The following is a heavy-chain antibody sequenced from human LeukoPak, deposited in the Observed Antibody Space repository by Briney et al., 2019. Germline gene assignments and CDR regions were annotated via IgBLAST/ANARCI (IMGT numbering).Heavy chain of an antibody. V-gene: IGHV1-8*01. J-gene: IGHJ5*02. CDR3: ARYSSPPTPDFDP. D-gene: IGHD6-13*01. CDR2: MNPNSSNT. Sequence: AASVKVSCKASGYTFTSYDINWVRQATGQGLEWMGWMNPNSSNTGYAQKFQGRVTMTRNNSISTAYMELSSLRSEDTAVYYCARYSSPPTPDFDPWGQGTLVTVSS. CDR1: GYTFTSYD.